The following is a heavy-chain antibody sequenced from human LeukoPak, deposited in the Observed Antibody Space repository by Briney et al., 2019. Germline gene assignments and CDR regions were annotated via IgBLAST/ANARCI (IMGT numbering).Heavy chain of an antibody. D-gene: IGHD3-9*01. Sequence: GESLKISCKGSGYSFTSCWIGWVRQMPGKGLEWMGIIYPGDSDTRYSPSFQGQVTISADKSISTAYLQWSSLKASDTAMYYCARHIVPDGILTGYHPYYFDYWGQGTLVTVSS. CDR1: GYSFTSCW. CDR3: ARHIVPDGILTGYHPYYFDY. CDR2: IYPGDSDT. J-gene: IGHJ4*02. V-gene: IGHV5-51*01.